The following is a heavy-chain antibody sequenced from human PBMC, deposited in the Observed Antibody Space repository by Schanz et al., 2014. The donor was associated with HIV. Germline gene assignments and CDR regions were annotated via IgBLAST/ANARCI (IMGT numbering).Heavy chain of an antibody. CDR3: ARDVAGCSGTSCYSDAFDI. CDR1: GFTFSDYY. Sequence: QVQLVESGGGLAKPGGSLRLSCAASGFTFSDYYMSWIRQAPGKGLEWVSYISSSGSTIYYADSVKGRFTISRDNAKNSLFLHMNSLRAEDTALYFCARDVAGCSGTSCYSDAFDIWGQGTLVTVSS. V-gene: IGHV3-11*04. D-gene: IGHD2-2*01. J-gene: IGHJ3*02. CDR2: ISSSGSTI.